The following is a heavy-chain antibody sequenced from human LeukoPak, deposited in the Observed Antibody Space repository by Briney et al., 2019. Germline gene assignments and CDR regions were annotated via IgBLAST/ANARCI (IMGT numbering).Heavy chain of an antibody. CDR1: GFSFSTYW. Sequence: SGGSLRLSCVASGFSFSTYWMHWVRQVPGKGLEWVSRINGDGSSTSYADSVKGRFTISRDNAKNTVYLQMNSLRVEDTAVYYCIRDFGSVGATNAFDIWGQGTMVTVSS. CDR3: IRDFGSVGATNAFDI. J-gene: IGHJ3*02. D-gene: IGHD1-26*01. CDR2: INGDGSST. V-gene: IGHV3-74*01.